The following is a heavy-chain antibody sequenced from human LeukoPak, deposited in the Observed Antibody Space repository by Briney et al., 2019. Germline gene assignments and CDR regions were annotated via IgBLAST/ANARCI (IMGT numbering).Heavy chain of an antibody. CDR2: IWYDGSNK. J-gene: IGHJ4*02. CDR3: ARDHPSGYCSSLDY. V-gene: IGHV3-33*01. CDR1: GFTFSSYG. Sequence: GGSLRLSCAASGFTFSSYGMPWVRQAPGKGLEWVAVIWYDGSNKYYADSVKGRFTISRDNSKNTLYLQMNSLRAEDTAVYYCARDHPSGYCSSLDYWGQGTLVTVSS. D-gene: IGHD2-2*01.